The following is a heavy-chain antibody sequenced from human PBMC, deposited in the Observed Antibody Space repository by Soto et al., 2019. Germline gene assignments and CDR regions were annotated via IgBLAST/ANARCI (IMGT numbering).Heavy chain of an antibody. V-gene: IGHV3-23*01. Sequence: GGSLRPSCAASGFTFSSYAMSWVRQAPGKGLEWVSAISGSGGSTYYADSVKGRFTISRDNSKNTLYLQMNSLRAEDTAVYYCAKDVTYYDFWSGYYISGSLDYWGQGTLVTVSS. CDR3: AKDVTYYDFWSGYYISGSLDY. CDR2: ISGSGGST. D-gene: IGHD3-3*01. J-gene: IGHJ4*02. CDR1: GFTFSSYA.